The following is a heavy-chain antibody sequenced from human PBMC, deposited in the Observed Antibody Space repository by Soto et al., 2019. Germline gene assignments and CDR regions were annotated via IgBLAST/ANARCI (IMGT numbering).Heavy chain of an antibody. CDR1: GAPISSGDYY. CDR3: TRVGCGVDELSY. V-gene: IGHV4-30-4*01. J-gene: IGHJ4*02. D-gene: IGHD1-7*01. CDR2: IYYSGST. Sequence: PSETLSLTCTVSGAPISSGDYYWSWVRQAPGKGLEWVGYIYYSGSTYYNPSLKRRLDISLDVSKNLFSLRLTSVTGSDTAVYFCTRVGCGVDELSYWGPGMLVTVSS.